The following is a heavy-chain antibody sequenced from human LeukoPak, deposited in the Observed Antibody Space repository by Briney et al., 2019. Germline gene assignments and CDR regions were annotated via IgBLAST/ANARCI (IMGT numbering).Heavy chain of an antibody. V-gene: IGHV4-34*01. CDR1: GGSFRGYY. CDR3: AIKTYYYDSSGYWETDY. Sequence: SETLSLTCAVYGGSFRGYYWSWIRQPPGKGLEWIGEINHSGSTNYNPSLKSRVTISVDTSKNQFSLKLSSVTAADTAVYYCAIKTYYYDSSGYWETDYWGQGTLVTVSS. CDR2: INHSGST. D-gene: IGHD3-22*01. J-gene: IGHJ4*02.